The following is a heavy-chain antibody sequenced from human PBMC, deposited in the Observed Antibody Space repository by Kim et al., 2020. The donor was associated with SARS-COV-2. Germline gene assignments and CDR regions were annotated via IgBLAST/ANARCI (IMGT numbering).Heavy chain of an antibody. CDR2: GVRT. J-gene: IGHJ4*02. D-gene: IGHD1-7*01. CDR3: LTGTGDL. Sequence: GVRTYYADPMKGRFTISRDDSKNSLYLQMNSLRTEDTALYYYLTGTGDLWGQGTLVTVSS. V-gene: IGHV3-43*01.